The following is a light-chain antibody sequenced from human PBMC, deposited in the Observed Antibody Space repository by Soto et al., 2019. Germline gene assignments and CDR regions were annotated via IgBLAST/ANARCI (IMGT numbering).Light chain of an antibody. CDR2: AAS. CDR1: QSIGTD. CDR3: QQSNTVPYT. V-gene: IGKV1-39*01. J-gene: IGKJ2*01. Sequence: DIQMTQSPSSLSASVGDRVTITCRASQSIGTDLNWYQQKPGQAPKFLIYAASNLQTGVPSRFSGSASGTDFTPTISSLQPDDVATYYYQQSNTVPYTFGQGTKLEI.